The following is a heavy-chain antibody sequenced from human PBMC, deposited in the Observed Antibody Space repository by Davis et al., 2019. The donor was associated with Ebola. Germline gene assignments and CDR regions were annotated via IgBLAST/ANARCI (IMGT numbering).Heavy chain of an antibody. CDR3: ASARSSGYDYGWYYYGMDV. Sequence: GGSLRLSCQASGFTMSSTWMSWVRQAPGKGLEWVANIKQDGSEKYYVDSVKGRFTISRDNAKNSLYLQMNSLRAEDTAVYYCASARSSGYDYGWYYYGMDVWGQGTTVTVS. V-gene: IGHV3-7*01. J-gene: IGHJ6*02. D-gene: IGHD5-12*01. CDR2: IKQDGSEK. CDR1: GFTMSSTW.